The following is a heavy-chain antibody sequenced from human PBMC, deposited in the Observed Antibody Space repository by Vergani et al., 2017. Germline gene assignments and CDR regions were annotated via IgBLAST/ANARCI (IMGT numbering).Heavy chain of an antibody. CDR3: ARRFWVSQGVGAFET. J-gene: IGHJ3*02. CDR2: VFHSGSA. D-gene: IGHD3-16*01. V-gene: IGHV4-38-2*02. CDR1: GDSVISTDYH. Sequence: QVQLQESGPGLVKPSETLSLTCTVSGDSVISTDYHWGWIRQPPGKGLEWIATVFHSGSAYYNPSLRRRVTISVETSKNQFSLMLTTLTAADTAVYYCARRFWVSQGVGAFETWGRGTEVSVSS.